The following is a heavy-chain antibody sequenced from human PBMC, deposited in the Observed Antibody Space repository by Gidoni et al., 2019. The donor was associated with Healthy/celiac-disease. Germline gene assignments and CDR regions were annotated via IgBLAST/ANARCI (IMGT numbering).Heavy chain of an antibody. Sequence: QVQLVESGGGVVQPGRSLSLSCAASGFTFRSYAMHWVRQAPGKGLEWVAVISDDGSNKYYADSVKGRFTISRDNSKNTLYLQMNSLRAEDTAVYYCARGPWGSSGYWVYFDYWGQGTLVTVSS. CDR3: ARGPWGSSGYWVYFDY. J-gene: IGHJ4*02. CDR1: GFTFRSYA. D-gene: IGHD3-22*01. V-gene: IGHV3-30-3*01. CDR2: ISDDGSNK.